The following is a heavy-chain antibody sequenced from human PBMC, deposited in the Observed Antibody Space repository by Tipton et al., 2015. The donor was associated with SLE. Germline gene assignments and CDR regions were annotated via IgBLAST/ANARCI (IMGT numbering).Heavy chain of an antibody. D-gene: IGHD2-21*01. CDR3: ARNRGYCGGDCYSSFDY. Sequence: LRLSCAASGFTVSSNYMSWVRPAPGKGLEWIGYIYYSGSTNYNPSLKSRVTISVDTSKNQFSLKLSSVTAADTAVYYCARNRGYCGGDCYSSFDYWGQGTLVTVSS. J-gene: IGHJ4*02. V-gene: IGHV4-59*02. CDR2: IYYSGST. CDR1: GFTVSSNY.